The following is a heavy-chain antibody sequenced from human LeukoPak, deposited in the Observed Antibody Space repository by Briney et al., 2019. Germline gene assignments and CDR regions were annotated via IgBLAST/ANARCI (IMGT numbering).Heavy chain of an antibody. D-gene: IGHD3-10*01. J-gene: IGHJ6*02. V-gene: IGHV4-34*01. CDR2: INHSGST. CDR3: ARGPLWFGELLATNDYGMDV. CDR1: GGSISSYY. Sequence: SETLSLTCTVSGGSISSYYWSWIRQPPGKGLEWIGEINHSGSTNYNPSLKSRVTISVDTSKNQFSLKLSSVTAADTAVYYCARGPLWFGELLATNDYGMDVWGQGTTVTVSS.